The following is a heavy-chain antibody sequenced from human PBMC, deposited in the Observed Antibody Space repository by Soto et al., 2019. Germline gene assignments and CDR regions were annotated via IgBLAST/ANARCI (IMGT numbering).Heavy chain of an antibody. CDR2: IDYTGNT. Sequence: SETLSLTCAVYGGSFSGYYWSWIRQPPGKGLEWIASIDYTGNTFYNPSLTSRVTISVDTSKNQFSLKVTSVTAADTAVYYCARINKGYGTDSWGQGTLVTV. CDR1: GGSFSGYY. CDR3: ARINKGYGTDS. V-gene: IGHV4-34*01. D-gene: IGHD5-18*01. J-gene: IGHJ4*02.